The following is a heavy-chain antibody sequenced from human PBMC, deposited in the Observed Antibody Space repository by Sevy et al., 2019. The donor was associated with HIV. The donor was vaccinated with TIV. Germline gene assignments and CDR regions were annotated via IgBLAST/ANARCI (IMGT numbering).Heavy chain of an antibody. D-gene: IGHD3-22*01. V-gene: IGHV1-2*02. J-gene: IGHJ4*02. CDR3: ARAPITMRGVVSLWDY. CDR1: GYTYTGYY. CDR2: INPNSGGT. Sequence: ASVKVSCKASGYTYTGYYMHWVRQAPGQGLEWMGWINPNSGGTNYAQKFQGRVTMTRDTSNSTVYMELSRLRSDDTAVYYCARAPITMRGVVSLWDYWGQGTLVTVSS.